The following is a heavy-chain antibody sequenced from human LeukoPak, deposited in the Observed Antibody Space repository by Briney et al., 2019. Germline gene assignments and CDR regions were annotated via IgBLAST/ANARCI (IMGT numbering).Heavy chain of an antibody. CDR2: IYSGGDT. D-gene: IGHD3-9*01. CDR1: GFSVSNNY. CDR3: ARDGPQYYDILTGSNDAFDI. Sequence: GGSLRLSCAASGFSVSNNYMTWVRQAPGKGLEWVSVIYSGGDTYYADSVKGRFTISRDNAKNSLYLQMNSLRAEDTAVYYCARDGPQYYDILTGSNDAFDIWGQGTMVTVSS. J-gene: IGHJ3*02. V-gene: IGHV3-66*01.